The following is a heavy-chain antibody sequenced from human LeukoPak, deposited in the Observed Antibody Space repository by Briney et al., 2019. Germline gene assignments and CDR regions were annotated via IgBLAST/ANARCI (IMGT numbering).Heavy chain of an antibody. V-gene: IGHV1-2*02. CDR2: INPNSGGT. J-gene: IGHJ4*02. Sequence: AAVKVSCKASGYTCTGYYMHWVRQAPGQGLEWMGWINPNSGGTNYAQKFQGRVTMTRDTSISTAYMELSRPRSDDTAVYYCARDREMATMSFDYWGQGTLVTVSS. CDR3: ARDREMATMSFDY. D-gene: IGHD5-24*01. CDR1: GYTCTGYY.